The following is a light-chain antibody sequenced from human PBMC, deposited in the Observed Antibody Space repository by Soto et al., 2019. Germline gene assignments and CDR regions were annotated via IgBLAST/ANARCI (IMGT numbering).Light chain of an antibody. J-gene: IGKJ1*01. V-gene: IGKV1-5*01. CDR3: QQYNSYPWT. Sequence: DIQMTQSPSTLSASVGDRVTLACRASQSISSWLAWYQQKPGKAPKVLIYGASSLESGVPSRFSGSGAGTEFTLTISSLQPDDFATYYCQQYNSYPWTFGQGTKVDIK. CDR1: QSISSW. CDR2: GAS.